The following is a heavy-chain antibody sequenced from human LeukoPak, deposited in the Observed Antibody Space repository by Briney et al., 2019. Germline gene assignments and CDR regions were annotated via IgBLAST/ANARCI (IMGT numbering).Heavy chain of an antibody. CDR1: GGSISSYY. CDR2: IYTSGST. CDR3: ARQNDI. V-gene: IGHV4-4*09. J-gene: IGHJ3*02. Sequence: PSETLSLTCTVSGGSISSYYWSWIRQPPGKGLEWIGYIYTSGSTNYNPSLKSRVTISVDTSKNQFSLKLSSVTAEDTAVHYCARQNDIWGQGTMVTVSS.